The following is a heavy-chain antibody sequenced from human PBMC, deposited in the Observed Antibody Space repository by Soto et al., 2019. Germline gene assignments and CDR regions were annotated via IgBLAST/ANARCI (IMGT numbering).Heavy chain of an antibody. V-gene: IGHV4-34*01. CDR3: ARHGGYYFDY. D-gene: IGHD2-21*01. CDR1: GGSFSGYY. Sequence: PSETLSLTCAVYGGSFSGYYWSWIRQPPGKGLEWIGEINHSGSTNYNPSLKSRATISVETSENRISLKLSSVTAADTAVYYCARHGGYYFDYWGQETLVTVSS. CDR2: INHSGST. J-gene: IGHJ5*01.